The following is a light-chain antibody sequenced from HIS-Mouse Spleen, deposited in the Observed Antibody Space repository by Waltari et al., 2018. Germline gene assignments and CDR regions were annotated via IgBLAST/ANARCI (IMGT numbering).Light chain of an antibody. V-gene: IGLV3-21*03. CDR1: NIGSKS. J-gene: IGLJ2*01. CDR2: DDS. Sequence: SYVLTQPPSVSVAPGKTARITCGGNNIGSKSVHWYQQKPGQAPVLVVQDDSDRPSGGPGRFSGSNSGNTATLTISRVEAGDEADYYCQVWDSSSDHVVFGGGTKLTVL. CDR3: QVWDSSSDHVV.